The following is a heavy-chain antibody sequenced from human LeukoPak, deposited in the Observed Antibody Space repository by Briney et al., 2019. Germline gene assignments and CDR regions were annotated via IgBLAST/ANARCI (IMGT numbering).Heavy chain of an antibody. J-gene: IGHJ4*02. Sequence: PGGSLRLSCSVSGFTFSNYAMNWIRQAPGKGLEWVSSIDVGSYTYYAGSVKGRFTISRDNAKNLLYLQMNSLRVEDTAVYYCASEGVVGPVAHFDYWGQGALVTVSS. CDR1: GFTFSNYA. D-gene: IGHD1-26*01. CDR3: ASEGVVGPVAHFDY. V-gene: IGHV3-21*01. CDR2: IDVGSYT.